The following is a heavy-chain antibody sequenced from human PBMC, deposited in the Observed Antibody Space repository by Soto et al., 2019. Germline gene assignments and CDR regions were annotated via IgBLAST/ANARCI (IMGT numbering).Heavy chain of an antibody. CDR2: IYYSGST. V-gene: IGHV4-59*01. CDR1: GGSISRYY. Sequence: PSETLSLTCTVSGGSISRYYWSWIRQSPGKGLEWIGYIYYSGSTNYNPSLKSRVTISVDTSKNQFSLKLSSVTAADTAVYHCARVWGGAFDIWGQGTMVTVS. J-gene: IGHJ3*02. D-gene: IGHD3-10*01. CDR3: ARVWGGAFDI.